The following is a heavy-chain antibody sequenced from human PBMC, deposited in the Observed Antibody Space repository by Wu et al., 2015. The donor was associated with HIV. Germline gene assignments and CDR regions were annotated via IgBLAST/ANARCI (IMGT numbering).Heavy chain of an antibody. CDR3: ARWAVAVTAHNYGMDV. CDR1: GYTITDYY. CDR2: INPKNGDT. J-gene: IGHJ6*02. D-gene: IGHD2-21*02. Sequence: QVQLVQSGSEVKKSGASVNVSCKASGYTITDYYLHWVRQAPGQGLQWMGWINPKNGDTNYAQTFKGRITMTTDKSTSTAYMELRSLRSDDTAVYYCARWAVAVTAHNYGMDVWGQGTTVTVSS. V-gene: IGHV1-2*02.